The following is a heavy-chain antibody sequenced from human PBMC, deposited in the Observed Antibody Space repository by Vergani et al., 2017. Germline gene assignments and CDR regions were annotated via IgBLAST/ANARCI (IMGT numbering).Heavy chain of an antibody. V-gene: IGHV4-4*03. Sequence: QVQLPESGPGLVKPPGTLSLTCAVSGGSISSSNWWSWVRQPPGKGLEWIGYIYTSGSTNYNPSLKSRVTISVGTSKNQFSLKLSSVTAADTAVYYCASLTDNEPFDYWGQGTLVTVSS. D-gene: IGHD1-14*01. CDR1: GGSISSSNW. CDR2: IYTSGST. J-gene: IGHJ4*02. CDR3: ASLTDNEPFDY.